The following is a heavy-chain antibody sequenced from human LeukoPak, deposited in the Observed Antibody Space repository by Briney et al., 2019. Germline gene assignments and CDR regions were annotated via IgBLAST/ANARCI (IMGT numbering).Heavy chain of an antibody. J-gene: IGHJ6*03. V-gene: IGHV3-21*01. Sequence: GGSLRLSCAASGFTFSSYSMNWVRQAPGKGLEWVSSISSSSSYIYYADSVKGRFTISRDNAKNSLYLQMNSLRAEDTAAYYCAREGIAAAGYYYYMDVWGKGTTVTVSS. D-gene: IGHD6-13*01. CDR1: GFTFSSYS. CDR3: AREGIAAAGYYYYMDV. CDR2: ISSSSSYI.